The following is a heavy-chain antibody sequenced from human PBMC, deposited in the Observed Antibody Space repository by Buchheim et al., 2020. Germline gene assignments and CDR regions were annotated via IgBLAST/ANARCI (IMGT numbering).Heavy chain of an antibody. J-gene: IGHJ4*02. D-gene: IGHD6-19*01. V-gene: IGHV3-48*04. CDR1: GFTFSSYS. CDR2: ISSSSSTI. CDR3: ARDKTSSGWPGRPYYFDY. Sequence: EVQLVESGGGLVQPGGSLRLSCAASGFTFSSYSMNWVRQAPGKGLEWVSYISSSSSTIYYADSGKGRFTISRDNAKNSLYLQMNSLRAEDTAVYYCARDKTSSGWPGRPYYFDYWGQGTL.